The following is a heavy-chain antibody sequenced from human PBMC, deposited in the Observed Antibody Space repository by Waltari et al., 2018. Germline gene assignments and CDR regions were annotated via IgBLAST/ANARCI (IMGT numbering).Heavy chain of an antibody. CDR3: ARGDNNSPRRPFDI. CDR2: IYYSGST. V-gene: IGHV4-59*08. J-gene: IGHJ3*02. CDR1: GGSISSYY. D-gene: IGHD1-20*01. Sequence: QVQLQESGPGLVKPSETLSLTCTVSGGSISSYYWSWIRQPPGKGLEWIGYIYYSGSTNYHPSLKSRVTISVDTSKNQFSLKLSSVTAADTAVYYCARGDNNSPRRPFDIWGQGTMVTVSS.